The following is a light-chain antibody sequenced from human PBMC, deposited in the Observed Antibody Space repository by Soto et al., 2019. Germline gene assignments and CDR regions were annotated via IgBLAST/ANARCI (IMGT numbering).Light chain of an antibody. CDR2: GAS. Sequence: EIVMTQSPATLSVSPGERVTFSCRASQSVTSSLAWYQHKPGQAPRLLISGASTGAAGIPARFSGSGSGTEFTLTINSLQSEDFAIYYCQQYGGSPITFGLGTRLEVK. V-gene: IGKV3-15*01. CDR3: QQYGGSPIT. J-gene: IGKJ5*01. CDR1: QSVTSS.